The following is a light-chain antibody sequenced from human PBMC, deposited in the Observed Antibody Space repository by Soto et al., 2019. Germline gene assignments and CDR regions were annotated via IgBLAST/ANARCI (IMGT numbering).Light chain of an antibody. CDR2: DAS. J-gene: IGKJ4*01. V-gene: IGKV3-11*01. CDR3: QQRSNWPPSLS. CDR1: QSVGYF. Sequence: EIVLTQSPATLSLSPGERATLSCRASQSVGYFLAWYQQKPGQAPRLLIYDASNRATGVPARFTGSGSGTDFTLTISSLEPEDFAVYYCQQRSNWPPSLSFGGGTRVEI.